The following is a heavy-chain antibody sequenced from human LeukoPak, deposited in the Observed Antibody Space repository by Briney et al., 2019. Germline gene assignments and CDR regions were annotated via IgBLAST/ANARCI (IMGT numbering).Heavy chain of an antibody. J-gene: IGHJ6*02. Sequence: SETLSLTCIVSCCSVSSGSYYWRWIRQPPGKGLEWIGYIYNSVRTNYNPSLKSRVTISVDTSKNQLSLKLSSVTAADTAVYFCMRDVVATIGHYYYGMDVWGQGTTVTVSS. V-gene: IGHV4-61*01. D-gene: IGHD5-12*01. CDR2: IYNSVRT. CDR1: CCSVSSGSYY. CDR3: MRDVVATIGHYYYGMDV.